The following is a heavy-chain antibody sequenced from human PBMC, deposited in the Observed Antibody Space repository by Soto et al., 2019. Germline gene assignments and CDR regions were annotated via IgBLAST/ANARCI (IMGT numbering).Heavy chain of an antibody. V-gene: IGHV1-69*13. J-gene: IGHJ6*02. CDR3: ARGSLYYYDSSGSYRYYYGMDV. CDR1: GGTFSSYA. D-gene: IGHD3-22*01. CDR2: IIPIFGTA. Sequence: WASVKVSCKASGGTFSSYAISWVRQAPGQGLEWMGGIIPIFGTANYAQKFQGRVTITADESTSTAYMELSSLRSEDTAVYYCARGSLYYYDSSGSYRYYYGMDVWGHGTTVTVPS.